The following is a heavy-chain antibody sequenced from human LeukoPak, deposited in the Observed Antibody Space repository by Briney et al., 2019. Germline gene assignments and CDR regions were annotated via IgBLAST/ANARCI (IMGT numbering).Heavy chain of an antibody. CDR2: ISRHNGDT. Sequence: ASVKVSCKASGYTFTSYGISWVRQAPGQGLEWMGWISRHNGDTNYAQKLQDRVTMTTDTSTSTVYLELRSLRSDDTAIYYCARANGWPYYFDYWGQGTLVTVSS. V-gene: IGHV1-18*01. D-gene: IGHD6-19*01. CDR3: ARANGWPYYFDY. J-gene: IGHJ4*02. CDR1: GYTFTSYG.